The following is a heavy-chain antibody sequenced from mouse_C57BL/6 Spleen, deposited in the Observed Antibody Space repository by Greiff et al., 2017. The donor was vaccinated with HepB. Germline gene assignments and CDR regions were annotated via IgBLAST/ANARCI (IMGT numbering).Heavy chain of an antibody. V-gene: IGHV1-7*01. CDR1: GYTFTSYW. D-gene: IGHD1-1*01. CDR3: ARGAITTVVAKDWFAY. J-gene: IGHJ3*01. Sequence: VHLVESGAELAKPGASVKLSCKASGYTFTSYWMHWVKQRPGQGLEWIGYINPSSGYTKYNQKFKDKATLTADKSSSTAYMQLSSRTYEDSAVYYCARGAITTVVAKDWFAYWGQGTLVTVSA. CDR2: INPSSGYT.